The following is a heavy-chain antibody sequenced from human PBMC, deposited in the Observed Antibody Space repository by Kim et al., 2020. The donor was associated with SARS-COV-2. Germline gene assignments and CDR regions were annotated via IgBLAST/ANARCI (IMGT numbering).Heavy chain of an antibody. Sequence: YSQKVQGRVTITRDTSASTAYMELSSLRSEDTAVYYCARTVGQQLVLIDYWGQGTLVTVSS. V-gene: IGHV1-3*01. D-gene: IGHD6-13*01. CDR3: ARTVGQQLVLIDY. J-gene: IGHJ4*02.